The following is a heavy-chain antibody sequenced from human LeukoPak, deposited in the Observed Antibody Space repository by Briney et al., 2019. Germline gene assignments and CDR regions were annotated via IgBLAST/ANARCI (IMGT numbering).Heavy chain of an antibody. V-gene: IGHV1-18*01. CDR3: ARDNHYDILTGSPGPNNWFDP. Sequence: GASVKVSCKASGYTFTSYGISWARQAPGQGLEWMGWISAYNGNTNYAQKLQGRVTMTTDTSTSTAYMELRSLRSDDTAVYYCARDNHYDILTGSPGPNNWFDPWGQGTLVTVSS. J-gene: IGHJ5*02. CDR1: GYTFTSYG. CDR2: ISAYNGNT. D-gene: IGHD3-9*01.